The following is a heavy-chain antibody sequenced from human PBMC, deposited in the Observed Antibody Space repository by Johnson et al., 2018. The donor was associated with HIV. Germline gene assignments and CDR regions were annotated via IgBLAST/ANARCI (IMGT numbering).Heavy chain of an antibody. V-gene: IGHV3-11*04. CDR1: GFTFSDYY. J-gene: IGHJ3*02. Sequence: QVQLVESGGGLVKPGGSLRLSCAASGFTFSDYYMSWIRQAPGKGLEWVSYISSSGSTIYYADSVKGRFTIPRDNAKNSLYLQMNSLRAEDTAVYYCASTSPPGLLAFQDAFDIWGQGTMVTVSS. D-gene: IGHD2-15*01. CDR2: ISSSGSTI. CDR3: ASTSPPGLLAFQDAFDI.